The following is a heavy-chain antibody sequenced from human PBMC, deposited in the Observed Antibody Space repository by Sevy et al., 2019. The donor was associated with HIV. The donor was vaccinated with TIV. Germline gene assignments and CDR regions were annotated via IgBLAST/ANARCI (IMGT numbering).Heavy chain of an antibody. Sequence: GGSLRLSCAATAFTFSSYDMHWVRQVAGKGLEWVSSIGLSGDTYFAGSVKGRFTISRNNVKNYLYLQMSSLRAGDTAVYYWARGTAADAFDVWGQGTFVTVSS. CDR3: ARGTAADAFDV. J-gene: IGHJ3*01. CDR1: AFTFSSYD. CDR2: IGLSGDT. V-gene: IGHV3-13*01. D-gene: IGHD6-13*01.